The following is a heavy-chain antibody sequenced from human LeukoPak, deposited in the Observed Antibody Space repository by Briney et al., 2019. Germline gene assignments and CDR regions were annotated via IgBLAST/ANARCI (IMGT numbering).Heavy chain of an antibody. CDR3: ARDAGDTEPNYNYYYMDV. D-gene: IGHD1-14*01. Sequence: ASVKVSCKASGYTFTSYGISWVRQAPGQGLEWMGWISAYNGNTNYAQKLQGRVTMTTDTSTSTAYMELRSLRSDDTAVYYCARDAGDTEPNYNYYYMDVWGKGTTVTVSS. V-gene: IGHV1-18*01. CDR1: GYTFTSYG. J-gene: IGHJ6*03. CDR2: ISAYNGNT.